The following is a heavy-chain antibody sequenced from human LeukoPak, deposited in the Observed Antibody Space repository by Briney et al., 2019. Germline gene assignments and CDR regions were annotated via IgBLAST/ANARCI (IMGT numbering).Heavy chain of an antibody. CDR1: GFMFNKYA. CDR3: ARGGHCGGDCYLLDP. V-gene: IGHV3-30*07. D-gene: IGHD2-21*02. Sequence: GGSLRLSCAASGFMFNKYAMHWVRQAPGKGLEWVGVISYDGSHQYYADSVKGRFTVSRDDSKNTLYLQFNSLRAEDTAVYYCARGGHCGGDCYLLDPWGQGTLVTVSS. CDR2: ISYDGSHQ. J-gene: IGHJ5*02.